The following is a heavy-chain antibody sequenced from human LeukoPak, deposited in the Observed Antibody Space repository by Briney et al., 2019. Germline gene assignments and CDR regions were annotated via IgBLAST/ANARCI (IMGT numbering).Heavy chain of an antibody. V-gene: IGHV4-61*09. CDR1: GGSISSGRDF. D-gene: IGHD6-6*01. CDR2: IYTSGST. Sequence: PSQTLSLTCTVSGGSISSGRDFWSWIRQPAGKGLEWIGHIYTSGSTNYNPSLKSRVTISVDTSKNQFSLKLSAVTAADTAVYYCASEYSSSTWAFDIWRRGTMVTVSS. CDR3: ASEYSSSTWAFDI. J-gene: IGHJ3*02.